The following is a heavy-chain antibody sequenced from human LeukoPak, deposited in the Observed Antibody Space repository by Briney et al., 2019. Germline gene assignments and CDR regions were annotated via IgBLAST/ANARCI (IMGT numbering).Heavy chain of an antibody. D-gene: IGHD5-12*01. Sequence: GALVKVSCKASGYTFTTYNINWVRQAPGQGLEWMGWITADNGNTNYAQKFQGRVTITADKSTSTAYMELSSLRSEDTAVYYCARLGHLDQDIVATIAHDAFDIWGQGTMVTVSS. CDR1: GYTFTTYN. J-gene: IGHJ3*02. V-gene: IGHV1-18*01. CDR2: ITADNGNT. CDR3: ARLGHLDQDIVATIAHDAFDI.